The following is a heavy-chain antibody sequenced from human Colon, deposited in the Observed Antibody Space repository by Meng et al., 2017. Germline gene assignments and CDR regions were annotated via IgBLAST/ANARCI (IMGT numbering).Heavy chain of an antibody. CDR1: GYTFSNYD. J-gene: IGHJ4*02. Sequence: QVQLIQSGGEVKEPGASVKVSCKASGYTFSNYDISWVRQAPGQGLEWVGWSSVFNGNTNYAHKLQGRVSMTTDTSTRTAYMELRGLRSDDTAVYYCARFFSTGYSEVWDYWGQGTLVTVSS. CDR3: ARFFSTGYSEVWDY. CDR2: SSVFNGNT. D-gene: IGHD3-22*01. V-gene: IGHV1-18*01.